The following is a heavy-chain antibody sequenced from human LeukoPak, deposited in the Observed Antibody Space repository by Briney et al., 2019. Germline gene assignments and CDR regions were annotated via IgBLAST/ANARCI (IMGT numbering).Heavy chain of an antibody. CDR2: ISGSGGST. D-gene: IGHD3-10*01. CDR1: GFTFSSYG. Sequence: GGSLRLSCAASGFTFSSYGMSWVRQAPGKGLEWVSAISGSGGSTYYADSVKGRFTISRDNSKNTLYLQMNSLRAEDTAVYYCAKLTMVRGSFPMNYWGQGTLVTVSS. V-gene: IGHV3-23*01. CDR3: AKLTMVRGSFPMNY. J-gene: IGHJ4*02.